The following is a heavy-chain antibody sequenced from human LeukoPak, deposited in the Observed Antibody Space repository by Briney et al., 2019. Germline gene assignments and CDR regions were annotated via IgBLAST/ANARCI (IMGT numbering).Heavy chain of an antibody. CDR2: ISGSGGST. CDR3: ARDPRDYYDTSGQYYFDY. D-gene: IGHD3-22*01. CDR1: GFTFSSYA. Sequence: GGSLRLSCAASGFTFSSYAMSWVRQAPGKGLEWVSAISGSGGSTYYADSVKGRFTISRDNSKNTLYLQMNSLRAEDTAVYYCARDPRDYYDTSGQYYFDYWGQGTLVTVSS. V-gene: IGHV3-23*01. J-gene: IGHJ4*02.